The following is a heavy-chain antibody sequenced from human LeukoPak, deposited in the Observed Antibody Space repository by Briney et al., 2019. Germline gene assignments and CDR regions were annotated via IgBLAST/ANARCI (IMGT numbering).Heavy chain of an antibody. CDR1: GFTFSSYS. CDR3: ARDGRWTVRGESYNWFDP. Sequence: GGSLRLSCAASGFTFSSYSMNWVRQAPGKGLEWVSSISSSSSYIYYADSVKGRFTISRDNAKNSLYLQMNSLRAEDTAVYYCARDGRWTVRGESYNWFDPWGQGTLVTVSS. D-gene: IGHD3-10*01. J-gene: IGHJ5*02. V-gene: IGHV3-21*04. CDR2: ISSSSSYI.